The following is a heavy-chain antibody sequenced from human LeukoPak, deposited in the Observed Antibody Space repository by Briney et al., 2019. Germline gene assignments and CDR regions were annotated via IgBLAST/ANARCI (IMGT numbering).Heavy chain of an antibody. Sequence: GGSLGLSCAASGFTVSSNYMSWVRQAPGKGLEWVSVIYSDGSTYYADSVKGRFTISRDNSKNTLYLQMNSLRAEDTAVYYCARGYSSGYGAFDIWGQGTMVTVSS. V-gene: IGHV3-53*01. CDR1: GFTVSSNY. CDR2: IYSDGST. J-gene: IGHJ3*02. D-gene: IGHD3-22*01. CDR3: ARGYSSGYGAFDI.